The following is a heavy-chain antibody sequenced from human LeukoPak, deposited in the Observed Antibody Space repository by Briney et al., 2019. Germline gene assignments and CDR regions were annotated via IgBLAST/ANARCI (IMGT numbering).Heavy chain of an antibody. CDR1: GGSISSGSYY. Sequence: SQTLSLTCTVPGGSISSGSYYWSWIRQPAGKGLEWIGRIYTSGSTNYNPSLKSRVTISVDTSKNQFSLKLSSVTAADTAVYYCARDLDGSGTRDYWGQGTLVTVSS. CDR3: ARDLDGSGTRDY. D-gene: IGHD3-10*01. J-gene: IGHJ4*02. V-gene: IGHV4-61*02. CDR2: IYTSGST.